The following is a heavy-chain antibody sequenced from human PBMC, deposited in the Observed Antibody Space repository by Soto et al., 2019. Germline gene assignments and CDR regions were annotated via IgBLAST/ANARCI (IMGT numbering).Heavy chain of an antibody. V-gene: IGHV6-1*01. CDR3: VRLVGNSWLDS. J-gene: IGHJ5*01. Sequence: QSLSLTCEIYGDSGSTYDATWNWIRQSPSRGLEWLGRTYYRPKWYNDCADPVRSRIAISPDIDCNQSYPQLNSVTADVTSVYYGVRLVGNSWLDSWGQGTLVTVSS. D-gene: IGHD2-2*01. CDR1: GDSGSTYDAT. CDR2: TYYRPKWYN.